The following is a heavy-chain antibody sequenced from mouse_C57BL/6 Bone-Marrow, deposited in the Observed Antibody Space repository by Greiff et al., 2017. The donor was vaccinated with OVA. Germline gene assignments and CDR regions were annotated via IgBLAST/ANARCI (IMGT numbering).Heavy chain of an antibody. V-gene: IGHV14-4*01. J-gene: IGHJ4*01. CDR1: GFNIKDDY. D-gene: IGHD1-1*01. CDR3: TYYYGGSSSMDY. Sequence: VQLQQSGAELVRPGASVKLSCTASGFNIKDDYMHWVKQRPEQGLEWIGWIDPENGDTEYASRFQGKATITADTSSNTAYLQLSSLTSEDTAVYYCTYYYGGSSSMDYWGQGTSVTVSS. CDR2: IDPENGDT.